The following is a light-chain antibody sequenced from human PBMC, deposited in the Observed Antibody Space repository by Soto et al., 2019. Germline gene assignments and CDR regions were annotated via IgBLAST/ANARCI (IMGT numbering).Light chain of an antibody. CDR1: SSDVGGYNY. CDR3: SSYTSSSTLYV. J-gene: IGLJ1*01. V-gene: IGLV2-14*01. CDR2: DVS. Sequence: QSVLTQPASVSGSPGQSITICCTGTSSDVGGYNYVSWYQQHPGKAPKLMIYDVSNRPSGASNRFSGSKSGNTASLTISGLQAEDEADYYCSSYTSSSTLYVFGTGTKVTVL.